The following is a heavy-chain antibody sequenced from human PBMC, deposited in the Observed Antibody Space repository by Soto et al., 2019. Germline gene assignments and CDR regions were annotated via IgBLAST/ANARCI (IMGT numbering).Heavy chain of an antibody. J-gene: IGHJ4*02. D-gene: IGHD6-13*01. CDR2: ISSSGVTM. Sequence: QPGGSLRLSCAASGFTFRTYSMHWVRQAPGKGLEWVSYISSSGVTMHYADSVKGRFTISRDNAKNSLFLLMKSLREDDTAVYYCVRDWGLAGLLDSWGQGTLVTVSS. CDR3: VRDWGLAGLLDS. V-gene: IGHV3-48*02. CDR1: GFTFRTYS.